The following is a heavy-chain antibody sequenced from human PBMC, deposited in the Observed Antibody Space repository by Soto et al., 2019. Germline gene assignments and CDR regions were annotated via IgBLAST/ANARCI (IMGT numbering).Heavy chain of an antibody. CDR2: INHSGST. CDR1: GGSFSDYY. Sequence: SETLSLTCAVYGGSFSDYYWNWIRQPPGKGLEWIGEINHSGSTNYNPSLKSRVTISVDTSENHFSLNLSSVTAADTAVYSCATGTVAANTWNCFDTWGQGTLVTVSS. J-gene: IGHJ5*02. V-gene: IGHV4-34*01. D-gene: IGHD4-17*01. CDR3: ATGTVAANTWNCFDT.